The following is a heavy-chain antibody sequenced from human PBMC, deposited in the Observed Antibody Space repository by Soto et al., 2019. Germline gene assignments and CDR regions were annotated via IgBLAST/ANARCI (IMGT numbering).Heavy chain of an antibody. CDR3: AGKAYYDPGMFSFHS. V-gene: IGHV1-3*01. J-gene: IGHJ4*02. Sequence: QVQVVQSGAEVKKPGASVKVSCKTSGYTFNKYPIHWVRQAPGQGLEWMGWINPANGDTGYSQKFQDRVTISRDTSGRTAYGERRSLSSKETVVYYWAGKAYYDPGMFSFHSGGQGTLVPVSS. CDR2: INPANGDT. D-gene: IGHD3-16*01. CDR1: GYTFNKYP.